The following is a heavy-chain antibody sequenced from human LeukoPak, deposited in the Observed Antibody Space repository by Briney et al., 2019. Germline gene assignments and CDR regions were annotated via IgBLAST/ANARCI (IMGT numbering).Heavy chain of an antibody. D-gene: IGHD3-22*01. J-gene: IGHJ5*02. CDR3: ARGGYYYDSSGYYRWFDP. CDR1: GYTFTSYD. V-gene: IGHV1-8*01. CDR2: MNPNSGNT. Sequence: ASVKVSCKASGYTFTSYDTNWVRQAPGQGLEWMGWMNPNSGNTGYAQKFQDRVTMTRNTSISTAYMELSSLRSEDTAVYYCARGGYYYDSSGYYRWFDPWGQGTLVTVSS.